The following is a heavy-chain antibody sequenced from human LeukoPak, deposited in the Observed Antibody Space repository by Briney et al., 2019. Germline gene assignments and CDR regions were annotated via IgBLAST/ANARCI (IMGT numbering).Heavy chain of an antibody. Sequence: LRLSCAASGFTFSNAWMTWVRQAPGKGLEWVAVISYDGSNKYYADSVKGRFTISRDNSKNTLYLQMNSLRAEDTAVYYCAKPQDTAMNFDYWGQGTLVTVSS. J-gene: IGHJ4*02. CDR1: GFTFSNAW. V-gene: IGHV3-30*18. D-gene: IGHD5-18*01. CDR3: AKPQDTAMNFDY. CDR2: ISYDGSNK.